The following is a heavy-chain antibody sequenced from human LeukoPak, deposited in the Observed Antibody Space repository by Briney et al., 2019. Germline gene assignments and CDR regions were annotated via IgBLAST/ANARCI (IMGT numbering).Heavy chain of an antibody. CDR3: ARDSGYFTPLGY. CDR2: IYSADSA. D-gene: IGHD3-22*01. V-gene: IGHV3-53*01. Sequence: PGGSLRLSCAASGFTVSRNYMSWVRQAPGKGLEWVSVIYSADSAYYADSVRGRFTISRDNSKNTLYLQMNSLRADDTAVYYCARDSGYFTPLGYWGRGTLVTVSS. J-gene: IGHJ4*02. CDR1: GFTVSRNY.